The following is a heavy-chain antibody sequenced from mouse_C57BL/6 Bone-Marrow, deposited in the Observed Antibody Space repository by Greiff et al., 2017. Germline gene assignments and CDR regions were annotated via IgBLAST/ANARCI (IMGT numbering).Heavy chain of an antibody. V-gene: IGHV1-56*01. CDR3: ARRGVRSYAMDY. J-gene: IGHJ4*01. CDR1: GYTFTSPW. Sequence: QVQLKQSGPELVRPGASVKISCKAPGYTFTSPWLQWVRQRPGQGLEGIGEIFPGSGSTYYNEKFKGQATLTVETSSSTAYMQHSSLTSEDSAVYFCARRGVRSYAMDYWGQGTFVTVSS. CDR2: IFPGSGST.